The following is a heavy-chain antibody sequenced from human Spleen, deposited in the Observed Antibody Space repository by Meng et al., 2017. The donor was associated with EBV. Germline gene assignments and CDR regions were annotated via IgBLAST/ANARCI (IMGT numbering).Heavy chain of an antibody. CDR3: AKDLSGRFDP. J-gene: IGHJ5*02. CDR1: GFTFSSYG. Sequence: QVQLVESXXGVVQPGXALRLSCAASGFTFSSYGMHWVRQAPGKGLEWVAVISYDGSNKYYADSVKGRFTISRDNSKNTLYLQMNSLRAEDTAVYYCAKDLSGRFDPWGQGTLVTVSS. D-gene: IGHD1-14*01. V-gene: IGHV3-30*18. CDR2: ISYDGSNK.